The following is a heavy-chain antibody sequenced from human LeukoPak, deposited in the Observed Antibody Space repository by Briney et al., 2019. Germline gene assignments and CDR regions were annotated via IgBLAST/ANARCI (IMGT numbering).Heavy chain of an antibody. V-gene: IGHV1-2*02. D-gene: IGHD3-22*01. Sequence: ASVKVSCKASGYTFTGYYMHWVRQAPGQGLEWMGWINPNSGGTNYAQKFQGRVTMTRDTSISTAYMELSRLRSDDTAVYYRARVYYDSSGYYYFDYWGQGTLVTVSS. J-gene: IGHJ4*02. CDR2: INPNSGGT. CDR3: ARVYYDSSGYYYFDY. CDR1: GYTFTGYY.